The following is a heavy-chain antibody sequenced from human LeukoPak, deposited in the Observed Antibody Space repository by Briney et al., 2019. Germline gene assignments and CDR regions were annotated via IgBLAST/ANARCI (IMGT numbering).Heavy chain of an antibody. V-gene: IGHV3-30*02. CDR1: GFTFSSYG. D-gene: IGHD2-21*01. CDR2: IRYDESNK. J-gene: IGHJ4*02. Sequence: GGSLRLSCAASGFTFSSYGVHWVRQAPGKGLEWVSFIRYDESNKYYADSVKGRFTISRDNFKNTVYLQMNSLRAEDTAVYYCAPPPNGGDLNYYFASWGQGTLVTVPS. CDR3: APPPNGGDLNYYFAS.